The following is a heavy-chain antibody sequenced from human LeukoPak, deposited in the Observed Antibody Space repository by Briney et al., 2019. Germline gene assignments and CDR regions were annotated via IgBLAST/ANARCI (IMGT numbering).Heavy chain of an antibody. Sequence: SVKVSCKASGGIFSNYAISWVGQAPGQGLEWMGGIIPVYDRPHYAQKFQDRITITADNTTTTAHMEMSSLRSEDTAVYYCARSFRVAYFGRLSYWGQGTLVTVSS. J-gene: IGHJ4*02. CDR1: GGIFSNYA. CDR2: IIPVYDRP. V-gene: IGHV1-69*06. CDR3: ARSFRVAYFGRLSY. D-gene: IGHD2/OR15-2a*01.